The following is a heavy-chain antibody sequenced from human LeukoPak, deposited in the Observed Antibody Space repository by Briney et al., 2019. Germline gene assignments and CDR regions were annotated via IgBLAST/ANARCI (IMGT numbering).Heavy chain of an antibody. CDR2: IYPGDSDT. CDR3: ARRAGVEWLLGGSKGGYYYYMDV. Sequence: GESLKISCKGSGYSFISYWIGWVGQMPGKGREWMGIIYPGDSDTRYSPSLQGQVTISADKSISTAYLQWSSLKASDTAMYYCARRAGVEWLLGGSKGGYYYYMDVWGKGTTVTVSS. CDR1: GYSFISYW. D-gene: IGHD3-3*01. J-gene: IGHJ6*03. V-gene: IGHV5-51*01.